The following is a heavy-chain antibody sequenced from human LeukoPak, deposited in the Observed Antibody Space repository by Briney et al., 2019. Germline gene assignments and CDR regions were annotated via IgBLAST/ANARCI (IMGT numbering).Heavy chain of an antibody. Sequence: ASVKVSCKAFGYTFTSYDINWVRQATGQGLEWMGWMNPNSGNTGYAQKFQGGVTMTRNTSISTAYMELSSLRSEDTAVYYCARGSSWQYYYYYGMDVWGQGTTVTVSS. CDR3: ARGSSWQYYYYYGMDV. V-gene: IGHV1-8*01. CDR2: MNPNSGNT. D-gene: IGHD6-13*01. J-gene: IGHJ6*02. CDR1: GYTFTSYD.